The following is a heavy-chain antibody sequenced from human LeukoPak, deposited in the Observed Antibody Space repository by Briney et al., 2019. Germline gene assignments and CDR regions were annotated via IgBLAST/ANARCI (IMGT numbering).Heavy chain of an antibody. CDR1: GGSISSSSYY. Sequence: SETLSLTCTVSGGSISSSSYYWGWIRQPPGKGLEWIGNIYYSGSTYYNPSLKSRVTISVDTSKNQFSLKLSSVTAADTAVYYCTRGREGSSWYLHYLDVWGKGTTVTVSS. V-gene: IGHV4-39*07. CDR3: TRGREGSSWYLHYLDV. D-gene: IGHD6-13*01. J-gene: IGHJ6*03. CDR2: IYYSGST.